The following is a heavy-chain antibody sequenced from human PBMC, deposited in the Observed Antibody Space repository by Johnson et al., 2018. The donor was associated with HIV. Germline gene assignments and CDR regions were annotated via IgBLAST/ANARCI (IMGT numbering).Heavy chain of an antibody. CDR3: AKDMAYGDYLFRNAFDV. D-gene: IGHD4-17*01. CDR2: ISYDGSNK. J-gene: IGHJ3*01. CDR1: GFTFSSYA. V-gene: IGHV3-30-3*01. Sequence: QEKLVESGGGVVQPGRSLRLSCAASGFTFSSYAMHWVRQAPGKGLEWVAVISYDGSNKYYADSVKGRFTISRDNSKNTLYLQMNSLRAEDTAVYYCAKDMAYGDYLFRNAFDVWGQGTMVTVSS.